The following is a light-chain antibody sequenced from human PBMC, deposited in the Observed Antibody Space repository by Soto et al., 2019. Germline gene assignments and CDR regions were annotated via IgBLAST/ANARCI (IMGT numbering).Light chain of an antibody. CDR3: SSYPSSETHVL. J-gene: IGLJ2*01. Sequence: QSVLTQPASVSGSPGQSITISCTGTSSDVGYYNSVFWYQRHPGKVPKLIIYDVSSRPSGVSNRFSGFKSGNTASLTISGLQAEDEADYYCSSYPSSETHVLFGGGTKLTVL. V-gene: IGLV2-14*03. CDR1: SSDVGYYNS. CDR2: DVS.